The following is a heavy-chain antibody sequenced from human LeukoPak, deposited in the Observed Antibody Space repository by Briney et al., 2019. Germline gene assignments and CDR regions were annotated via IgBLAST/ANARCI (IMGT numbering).Heavy chain of an antibody. V-gene: IGHV3-13*01. Sequence: GGSLRLSCAASGFTFNSYDMYWVRQVIGKGLEWVSAIDKGPNTYYSDSVKGRFTISRDNVKNFLYLQMNSLRAEDTAIYYCVRERPTYGLDALDVRGHGTMVTVSS. D-gene: IGHD3-10*01. J-gene: IGHJ3*01. CDR1: GFTFNSYD. CDR2: IDKGPNT. CDR3: VRERPTYGLDALDV.